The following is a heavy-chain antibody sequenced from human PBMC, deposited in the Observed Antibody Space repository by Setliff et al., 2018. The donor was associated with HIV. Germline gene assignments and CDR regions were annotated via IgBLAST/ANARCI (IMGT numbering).Heavy chain of an antibody. CDR2: ISSSGNT. D-gene: IGHD6-13*01. V-gene: IGHV4-39*07. Sequence: SETLSLTCTVSGGSISSTSYYWGWIRQPPGTGLEWIGSISSSGNTYYNPSLKSRVTTSVDTPKNQFSLKLSSVTAADTAFYYCARDSSIWYLNGDDWCDPWGQGTLVNVSS. CDR1: GGSISSTSYY. J-gene: IGHJ5*02. CDR3: ARDSSIWYLNGDDWCDP.